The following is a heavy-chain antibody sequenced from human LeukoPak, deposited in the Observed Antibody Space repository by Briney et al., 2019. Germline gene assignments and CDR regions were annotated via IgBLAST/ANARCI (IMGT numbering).Heavy chain of an antibody. D-gene: IGHD5-12*01. J-gene: IGHJ4*02. CDR1: GYTFTSYY. CDR3: ARSRVAYGNFDY. Sequence: ASVKVSCKASGYTFTSYYMHWVRQAPGQGLEWMGIINPSGGSTSYAQKFQGRVTITTDESTSTAYMELSSLRSEDTAVYYCARSRVAYGNFDYWGQGTLVTVSS. CDR2: INPSGGST. V-gene: IGHV1-46*01.